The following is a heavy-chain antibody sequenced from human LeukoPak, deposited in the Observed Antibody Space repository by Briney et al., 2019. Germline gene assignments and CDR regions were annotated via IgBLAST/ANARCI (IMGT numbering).Heavy chain of an antibody. J-gene: IGHJ4*02. CDR2: ISSSSSYI. V-gene: IGHV3-21*01. CDR3: ARDGGDGYPGPYDY. Sequence: GGSLRLSCVASGFTFSSYSMNWVRQAPGKGLEWVSSISSSSSYIYYADSVKGRFTISRDNAKNSLYLQMNSLRAEDTAVYYCARDGGDGYPGPYDYWGQGTLVTVSS. CDR1: GFTFSSYS. D-gene: IGHD5-24*01.